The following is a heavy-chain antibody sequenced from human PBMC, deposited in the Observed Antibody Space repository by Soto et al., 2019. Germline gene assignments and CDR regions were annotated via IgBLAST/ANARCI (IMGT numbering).Heavy chain of an antibody. J-gene: IGHJ4*02. Sequence: QVQLVESGGGVVQPGRSLRLSCAASGFTFSSYGMHWVRQAPGKGLEWVAVIWYDGSNKYYADSVKGRFTISRDNSKNTLYLQMNSLRAEDTAVYYCARDLHCSSTSCYAEGFDYWGQGTLVTVSS. CDR2: IWYDGSNK. CDR3: ARDLHCSSTSCYAEGFDY. V-gene: IGHV3-33*01. CDR1: GFTFSSYG. D-gene: IGHD2-2*01.